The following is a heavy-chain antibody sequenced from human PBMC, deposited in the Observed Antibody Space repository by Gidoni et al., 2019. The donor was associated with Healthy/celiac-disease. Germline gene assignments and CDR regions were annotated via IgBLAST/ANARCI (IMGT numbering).Heavy chain of an antibody. CDR1: GGSFSGYY. V-gene: IGHV4-34*01. CDR3: ARWYNWNYYRSRWFDP. CDR2: INHSGST. Sequence: QVQLQQWGAGLLKPSETLSLTCAVYGGSFSGYYWSWIRQPPGKGLEWIGEINHSGSTNYNPSLKSRVTISVDTSKNQFSLKLSSVTAADTAVYYCARWYNWNYYRSRWFDPWGQGTLVTVSS. D-gene: IGHD1-7*01. J-gene: IGHJ5*02.